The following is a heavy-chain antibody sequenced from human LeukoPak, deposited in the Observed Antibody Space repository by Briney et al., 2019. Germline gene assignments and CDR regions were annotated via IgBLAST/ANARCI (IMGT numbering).Heavy chain of an antibody. CDR2: IYYSGST. V-gene: IGHV4-59*01. D-gene: IGHD6-19*01. CDR3: AGSYSSGWYVGGFDY. J-gene: IGHJ4*02. CDR1: GGSISSYY. Sequence: SETLSLTCTVSGGSISSYYWSWIRQPPGKGLEWIGYIYYSGSTNYNPSLKSRVTISVDTSKNQFSLKLSSVTAADTAVYYCAGSYSSGWYVGGFDYWGQGTLVTVSS.